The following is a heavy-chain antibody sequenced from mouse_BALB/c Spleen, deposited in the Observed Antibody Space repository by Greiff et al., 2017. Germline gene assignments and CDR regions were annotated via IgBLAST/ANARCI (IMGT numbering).Heavy chain of an antibody. Sequence: VKVVESGPGLVAPSQSLSITCTVSGFSLTSYGVHWVRQPPGKGLEWLGVIWAGGSTNYNSALMSRLSISKDNSKSQVFLKMNSLQTDDTAMYYCARAAGYDWFAYWGQGTLVTVSA. D-gene: IGHD2-2*01. CDR3: ARAAGYDWFAY. CDR2: IWAGGST. CDR1: GFSLTSYG. V-gene: IGHV2-9*02. J-gene: IGHJ3*01.